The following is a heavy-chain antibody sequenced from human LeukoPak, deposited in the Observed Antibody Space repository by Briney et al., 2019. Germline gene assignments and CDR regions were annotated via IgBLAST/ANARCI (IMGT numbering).Heavy chain of an antibody. CDR3: ARVTFGLIDY. D-gene: IGHD3-16*01. CDR1: GFTVSSNY. J-gene: IGHJ4*02. CDR2: IYSGGST. Sequence: GGSLRLSCAASGFTVSSNYMSWVRQAPGKGLEWVSVIYSGGSTYYADSVKGRFTIPRDNSKNTLYLQMNSLRAEDTAVYYCARVTFGLIDYWGQGTLVTVSS. V-gene: IGHV3-66*01.